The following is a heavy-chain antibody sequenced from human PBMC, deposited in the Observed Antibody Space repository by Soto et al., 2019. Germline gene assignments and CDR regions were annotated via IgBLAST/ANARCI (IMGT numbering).Heavy chain of an antibody. J-gene: IGHJ2*01. Sequence: PGKGLERIGYIYDSGSTNYNPSLTSRVTISVDTSKHLFSLKLSSVTAADTAVYYFASLFFQAEDGIRDFCTVSAFLLNRSSDL. CDR3: ASLFFQAEDGIRDFCTVSAFLLNRSSDL. CDR2: IYDSGST. V-gene: IGHV4-59*08. D-gene: IGHD3-9*01.